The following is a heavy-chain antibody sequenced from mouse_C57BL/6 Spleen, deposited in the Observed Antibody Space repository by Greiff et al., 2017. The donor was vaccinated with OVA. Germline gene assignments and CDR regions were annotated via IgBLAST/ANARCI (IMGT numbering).Heavy chain of an antibody. Sequence: EVQLQQSGPVLVKPGASVKMSCKASGYTFTDYYMNWVKQSHGKSLEWIGVINPYNGGTSYNQKFKGKATLTVDKSSSTAYMELNSLTSEDSAVYYCANGGLRSVAPWDYWGQGTTLTVSS. CDR2: INPYNGGT. D-gene: IGHD1-1*01. CDR1: GYTFTDYY. CDR3: ANGGLRSVAPWDY. J-gene: IGHJ2*01. V-gene: IGHV1-19*01.